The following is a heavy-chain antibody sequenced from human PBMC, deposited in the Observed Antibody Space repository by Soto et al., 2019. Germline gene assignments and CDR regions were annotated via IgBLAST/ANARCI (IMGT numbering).Heavy chain of an antibody. Sequence: EVQLVESGGGLIQSGGSLRLSCAVSGVTVSDSYINWVRQAPGRGLEWVSATYNGGTTFYADSVRGRFTISRDSSRNTVDLQMNNLRVEDTAVYYCARGLGTYCTSFSCSNYYFGMGVWGQGTTVTVSS. CDR2: TYNGGTT. D-gene: IGHD2-2*01. J-gene: IGHJ6*02. V-gene: IGHV3-53*01. CDR1: GVTVSDSY. CDR3: ARGLGTYCTSFSCSNYYFGMGV.